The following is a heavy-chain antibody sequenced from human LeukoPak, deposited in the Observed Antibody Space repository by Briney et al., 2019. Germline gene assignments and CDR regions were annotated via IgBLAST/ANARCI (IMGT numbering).Heavy chain of an antibody. CDR2: ISSSSSYI. D-gene: IGHD3-9*01. J-gene: IGHJ4*02. CDR1: GFTFSSYE. CDR3: ARDATTYYDILTGTTELYYFDY. V-gene: IGHV3-21*05. Sequence: GGSLRLSCAASGFTFSSYEMNWVRQAPGKGLEWVSYISSSSSYIYYADSVKGRFTISRDNAKNSLYLRMNSLRAEDTAVYYCARDATTYYDILTGTTELYYFDYWGQGTLVTVSS.